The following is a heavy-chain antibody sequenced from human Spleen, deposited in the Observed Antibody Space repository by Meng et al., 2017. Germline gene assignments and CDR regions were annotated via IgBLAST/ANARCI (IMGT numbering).Heavy chain of an antibody. CDR3: ARDPRNKGFDP. V-gene: IGHV3-48*04. Sequence: GGSLRLSCAASGFTFSSYTMNWVRQAPGKGLEWVSYISSSGSTIYYADSVKGRFTISRDNAKNSLYLQMNSLRAEDTAVYYCARDPRNKGFDPWGQGTLVTVSS. CDR2: ISSSGSTI. J-gene: IGHJ5*02. CDR1: GFTFSSYT.